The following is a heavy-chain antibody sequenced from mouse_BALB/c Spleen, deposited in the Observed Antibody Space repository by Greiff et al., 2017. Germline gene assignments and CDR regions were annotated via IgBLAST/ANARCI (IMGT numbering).Heavy chain of an antibody. CDR2: IYPGDGDT. V-gene: IGHV1-87*01. J-gene: IGHJ4*01. Sequence: QVQLQQSGAELARPGASVKLSCKASGYTFTSYWMQWVKQRPGQGLEWIGAIYPGDGDTRYTQKFKGKATLTADKSSSTAYMQLSSLASEDSAVYYCARHPYDDAMDYWGQGTSVTVSS. D-gene: IGHD2-14*01. CDR1: GYTFTSYW. CDR3: ARHPYDDAMDY.